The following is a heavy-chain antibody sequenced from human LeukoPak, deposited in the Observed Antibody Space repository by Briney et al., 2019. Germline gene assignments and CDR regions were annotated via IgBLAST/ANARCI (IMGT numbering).Heavy chain of an antibody. D-gene: IGHD6-13*01. CDR2: IYHSGST. J-gene: IGHJ4*02. CDR1: GYSISSGYY. V-gene: IGHV4-38-2*02. Sequence: PSETLSLTCAVSGYSISSGYYWGWIRQPPGKGLEWIGSIYHSGSTYYNPSLKRRVTISVDTSKNQFSLKLSSVTAADTAVYYCARDSYSSSWHFDYWGQGTLVTVSS. CDR3: ARDSYSSSWHFDY.